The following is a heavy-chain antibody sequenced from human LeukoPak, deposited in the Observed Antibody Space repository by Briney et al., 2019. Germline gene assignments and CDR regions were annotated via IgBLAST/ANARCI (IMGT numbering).Heavy chain of an antibody. Sequence: GGSLRLSCAASGFTFSSYGMNWVRQAPGKGLEGVSYITNIPSPLYSPDSLRRPFTISRDNAKNSLYLQMNSLRAEDTAVYYCATNFASWGQGTLVTASS. J-gene: IGHJ4*02. CDR2: ITNIPSPL. CDR1: GFTFSSYG. CDR3: ATNFAS. V-gene: IGHV3-48*03.